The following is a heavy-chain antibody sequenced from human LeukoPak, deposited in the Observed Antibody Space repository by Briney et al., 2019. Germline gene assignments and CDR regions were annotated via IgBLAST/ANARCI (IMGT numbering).Heavy chain of an antibody. D-gene: IGHD3-3*01. CDR2: ISYDGSNK. Sequence: PGRSLRLSCAASGFTFSSYAMHWVRQAPGKGLEWVAVISYDGSNKYYADSVKGRFTISRDNSKNTLYLQMNTLRAEDTAVYYCARPVGDFWSGYMKSDYWGQGTLVTVSS. CDR1: GFTFSSYA. J-gene: IGHJ4*02. V-gene: IGHV3-30-3*01. CDR3: ARPVGDFWSGYMKSDY.